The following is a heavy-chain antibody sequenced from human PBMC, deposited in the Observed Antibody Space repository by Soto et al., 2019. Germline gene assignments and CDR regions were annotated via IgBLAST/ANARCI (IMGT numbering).Heavy chain of an antibody. J-gene: IGHJ4*02. CDR1: GGTFNTYA. CDR2: IIPIFGIK. Sequence: QMQLVQSGAEVKERGSSVKISCKTSGGTFNTYALTWVRQAPGQGLEWIGGIIPIFGIKNVAQRFQGRVPINAVESLTTAYMEMTSLRSDDTAVYYCAKEAGDHWGQGTLVTVSS. CDR3: AKEAGDH. V-gene: IGHV1-69*01. D-gene: IGHD3-10*01.